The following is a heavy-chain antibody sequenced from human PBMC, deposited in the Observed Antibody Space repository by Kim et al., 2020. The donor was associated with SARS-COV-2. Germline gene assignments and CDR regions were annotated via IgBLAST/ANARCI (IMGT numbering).Heavy chain of an antibody. D-gene: IGHD2-2*01. Sequence: GGSLRLSCAASGFTFSSYGMHWVRQAPGKGLEWVAVISYDGSNKYYADSVKGRFTISRDNSKNTLYLQMNSLRAEDTAVYYCAKDPTYCSSTSCKDKNY. CDR3: AKDPTYCSSTSCKDKNY. CDR1: GFTFSSYG. CDR2: ISYDGSNK. V-gene: IGHV3-30*18. J-gene: IGHJ6*01.